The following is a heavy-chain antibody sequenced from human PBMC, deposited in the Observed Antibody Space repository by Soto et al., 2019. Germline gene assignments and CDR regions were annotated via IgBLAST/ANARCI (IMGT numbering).Heavy chain of an antibody. CDR3: ARTGTLRGYGGNLANAY. CDR2: IYYSGST. V-gene: IGHV4-61*01. J-gene: IGHJ4*02. D-gene: IGHD4-17*01. CDR1: GGSVSSGSYY. Sequence: SETLSLTCTVSGGSVSSGSYYWSWIRQPPGKGLEWIGYIYYSGSTNYNPSLKSRVTISVDTSKNQFSLKLSSVTAADTAVYYCARTGTLRGYGGNLANAYWGQGSLVTVSS.